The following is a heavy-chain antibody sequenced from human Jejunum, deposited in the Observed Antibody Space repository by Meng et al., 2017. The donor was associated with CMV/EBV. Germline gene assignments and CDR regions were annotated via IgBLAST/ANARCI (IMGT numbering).Heavy chain of an antibody. CDR1: GDTCRTYT. J-gene: IGHJ4*02. D-gene: IGHD2/OR15-2a*01. CDR3: AREANFSFDL. V-gene: IGHV1-69*04. Sequence: KVSCEASGDTCRTYTISWVRQAPGQGLEWMGSIIPILDVSKYAQNFQGRVTFTADKSTNTIYMELSSLRSEDTAVYYCAREANFSFDLWGQGTLDTVSS. CDR2: IIPILDVS.